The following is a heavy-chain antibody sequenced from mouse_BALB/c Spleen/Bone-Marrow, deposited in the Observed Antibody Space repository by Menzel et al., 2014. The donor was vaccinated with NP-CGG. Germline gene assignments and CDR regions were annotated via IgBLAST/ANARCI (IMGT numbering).Heavy chain of an antibody. J-gene: IGHJ3*01. CDR2: IDPANVNT. V-gene: IGHV14-3*02. D-gene: IGHD1-1*01. CDR3: AVYYYGRSSFAY. Sequence: VTLKESGAELVKPGASVKLSCTASDFNTKDAYMHWVKQRPEQGLEWIGRIDPANVNTKYDTKFQGKATITADTSSNTAYLLLSSLTSEDTAVYYCAVYYYGRSSFAYWGQGTLVTVSA. CDR1: DFNTKDAY.